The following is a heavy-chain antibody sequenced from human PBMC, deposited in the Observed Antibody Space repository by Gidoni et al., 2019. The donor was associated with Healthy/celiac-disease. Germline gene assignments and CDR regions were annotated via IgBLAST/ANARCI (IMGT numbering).Heavy chain of an antibody. CDR1: GFTFSGSA. Sequence: EVQLVASGGGLVQPGGSLKLSCAASGFTFSGSAMHWVRQASGKGLEWVGRIRSKANSYATAYAASVKGRFTISRDDSKNTAYLQMNSLKTEDTAVYYCTRRTGDSPFDLWGRGTLVTVSS. D-gene: IGHD5-12*01. CDR2: IRSKANSYAT. J-gene: IGHJ2*01. CDR3: TRRTGDSPFDL. V-gene: IGHV3-73*01.